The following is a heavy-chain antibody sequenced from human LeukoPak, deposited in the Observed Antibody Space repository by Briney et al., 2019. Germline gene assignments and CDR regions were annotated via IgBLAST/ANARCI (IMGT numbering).Heavy chain of an antibody. Sequence: GGSLRLSCAASGFTFSSYWMSWVRRAPGKGLEWIPNTNQNGNEKNYLDSMKGRLTISRDNANNLVFLQMNSLRIEDTAVYYCAGGPGFLIDCWGHGTLVTVSS. J-gene: IGHJ4*01. V-gene: IGHV3-7*01. CDR3: AGGPGFLIDC. CDR2: TNQNGNEK. D-gene: IGHD3-3*01. CDR1: GFTFSSYW.